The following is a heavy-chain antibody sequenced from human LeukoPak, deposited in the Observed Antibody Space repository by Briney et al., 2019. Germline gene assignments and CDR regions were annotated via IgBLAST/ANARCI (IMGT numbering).Heavy chain of an antibody. J-gene: IGHJ3*02. V-gene: IGHV4-31*03. D-gene: IGHD2-2*01. CDR2: IYYSGST. CDR1: GGSISSGGYY. Sequence: SETLSLTCTVSGGSISSGGYYWSWIRQHPGEGLEWIGYIYYSGSTYYNPSLKSRVTISVDTSKNQFSLKLSSVTAADTAVYYCARDRGGYCSSTSCLLGAFDIWGQGTMVTVSS. CDR3: ARDRGGYCSSTSCLLGAFDI.